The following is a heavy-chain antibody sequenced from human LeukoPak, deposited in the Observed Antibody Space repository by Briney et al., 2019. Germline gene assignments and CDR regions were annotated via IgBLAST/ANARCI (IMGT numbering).Heavy chain of an antibody. D-gene: IGHD4/OR15-4a*01. J-gene: IGHJ4*02. CDR1: GFTFSSYW. CDR3: AKGVARFGYGALLDY. V-gene: IGHV3-7*01. CDR2: IKQDGSEK. Sequence: GSLRLSCAASGFTFSSYWMSWVRQAPGKGLEWVANIKQDGSEKYYVDSVKGRFTISRDNAKNSLYLQMNSLRAEDTAVYYCAKGVARFGYGALLDYWGQGTLVTVSS.